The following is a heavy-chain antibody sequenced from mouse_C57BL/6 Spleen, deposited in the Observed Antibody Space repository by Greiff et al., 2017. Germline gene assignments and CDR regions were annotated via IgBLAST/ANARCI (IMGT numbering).Heavy chain of an antibody. CDR2: FYPGSGNT. Sequence: QVQLKQSGAELVRPGASVKLSCKASGYTFTDYYINWVKQRPGQGLEWIARFYPGSGNTYYNEKFKGKATLTAEKSSSTAYMQLSSLTSEDSAVYFCAREGTTVVEGLYFDVWGTGTTVTVSS. CDR3: AREGTTVVEGLYFDV. CDR1: GYTFTDYY. D-gene: IGHD1-1*01. V-gene: IGHV1-76*01. J-gene: IGHJ1*03.